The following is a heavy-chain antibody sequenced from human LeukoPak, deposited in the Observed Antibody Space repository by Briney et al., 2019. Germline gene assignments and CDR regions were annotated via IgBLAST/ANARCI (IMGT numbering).Heavy chain of an antibody. CDR2: INWNGGST. V-gene: IGHV3-20*04. D-gene: IGHD4-17*01. J-gene: IGHJ4*02. CDR1: GFTFDDYG. Sequence: GGSLRLSCAASGFTFDDYGMSWVRQAPGKGLEWVSGINWNGGSTGYADSVKGRFTISRDNAKNFLYLQMNSLRAEDTALYYCARDMTTVTTPGYWGQGTLVTVSS. CDR3: ARDMTTVTTPGY.